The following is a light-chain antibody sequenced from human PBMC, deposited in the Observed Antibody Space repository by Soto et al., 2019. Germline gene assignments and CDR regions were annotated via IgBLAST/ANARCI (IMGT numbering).Light chain of an antibody. CDR3: SSYTSISTYV. V-gene: IGLV2-14*03. CDR2: DVS. Sequence: QSALTQPASVSGSPGQSITISCTGTSSDVGGYDFVSWYQHHPDKAPRLMIYDVSHRPSGVSDRFSASESGNTASLTISGLLAEDEADYYCSSYTSISTYVFGTGTKVTVL. CDR1: SSDVGGYDF. J-gene: IGLJ1*01.